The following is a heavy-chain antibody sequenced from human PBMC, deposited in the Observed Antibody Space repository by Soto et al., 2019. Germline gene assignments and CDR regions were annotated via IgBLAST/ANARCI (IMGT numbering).Heavy chain of an antibody. CDR1: GGTFSSYA. V-gene: IGHV1-69*12. CDR3: ASVETQRYYYGMDV. CDR2: SIPIFGTA. J-gene: IGHJ6*02. Sequence: QVQLVQSGAEVKKPGSSVKVSCKASGGTFSSYAISWVRQAPGQGLEWMGGSIPIFGTADYAQKFQGRGTIAAHEPTSTAYMELSSLRSEDTAVYYCASVETQRYYYGMDVWGQGPTVTVSS. D-gene: IGHD2-15*01.